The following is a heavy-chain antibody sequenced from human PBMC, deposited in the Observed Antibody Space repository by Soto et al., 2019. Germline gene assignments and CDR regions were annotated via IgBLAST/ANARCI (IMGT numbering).Heavy chain of an antibody. V-gene: IGHV3-9*01. CDR3: ASLNGGFDY. CDR1: GFTFDDYA. J-gene: IGHJ4*02. Sequence: EVQLGESGGGLVQPGRSLRLSCAASGFTFDDYAMHWVRQAPGKGLEWVSGITWKSGSIGYADSVKGRFTISRDNATNSLYLQLNSLRVEATALYYCASLNGGFDYCVQGTLVTVSS. CDR2: ITWKSGSI. D-gene: IGHD2-8*01.